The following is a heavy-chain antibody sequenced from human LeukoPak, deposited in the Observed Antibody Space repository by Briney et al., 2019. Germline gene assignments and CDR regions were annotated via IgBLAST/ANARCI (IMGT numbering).Heavy chain of an antibody. J-gene: IGHJ4*02. CDR3: AQPSYTH. D-gene: IGHD3-16*02. V-gene: IGHV3-74*01. Sequence: GGSLRLSCTASGFTFSRYWMHWVRQAPGKGLVWVSRINSEGSTTSYADSVKGRFTISRDNAKNTLYLQMNSLRAEDTAVYYCAQPSYTHWGQGTLVTVSS. CDR2: INSEGSTT. CDR1: GFTFSRYW.